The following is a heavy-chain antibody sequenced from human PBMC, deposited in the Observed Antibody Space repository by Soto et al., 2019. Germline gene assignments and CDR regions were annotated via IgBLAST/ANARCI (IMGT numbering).Heavy chain of an antibody. CDR3: ARDGVGPHGMDV. J-gene: IGHJ6*02. CDR1: GASVTSYY. V-gene: IGHV4-4*07. D-gene: IGHD2-8*01. CDR2: IYTSGNT. Sequence: QVQLQGSDPRLLKPSETLSLTCTVSGASVTSYYWSWIRQPAGKGLDWIGRIYTSGNTDYNPSLKSRVTPSLETSQNQVSLKLSSVTAADTAIYYCARDGVGPHGMDVWGQGTTVTVSS.